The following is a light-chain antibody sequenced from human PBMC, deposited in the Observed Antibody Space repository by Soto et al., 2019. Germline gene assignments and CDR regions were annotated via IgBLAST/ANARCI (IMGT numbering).Light chain of an antibody. Sequence: EIVLTQSPGTLSLSPGERATLSCRTSQSISSNYFAWYQQRPGQAPRLLIYGVSTRPTGIPDRFSGSGSGTDFTLTISRLEPEDFAVYYCQQYATSPRTFGQGTNVEIK. V-gene: IGKV3-20*01. CDR2: GVS. CDR1: QSISSNY. CDR3: QQYATSPRT. J-gene: IGKJ1*01.